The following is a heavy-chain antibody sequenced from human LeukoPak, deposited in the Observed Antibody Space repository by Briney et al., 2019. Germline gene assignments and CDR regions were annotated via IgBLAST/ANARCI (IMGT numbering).Heavy chain of an antibody. Sequence: ASVKVPCKASGGTFSSYAISWVRQAPGQGLEWMGWIHPSTGNPTYAQGFTGRFVFSLDTSVSTTYLQISSLKAEDTAVYFCARAFQSLGGLSLPDYWGQGTLVTVSS. D-gene: IGHD3-16*02. CDR1: GGTFSSYA. CDR3: ARAFQSLGGLSLPDY. V-gene: IGHV7-4-1*02. J-gene: IGHJ4*02. CDR2: IHPSTGNP.